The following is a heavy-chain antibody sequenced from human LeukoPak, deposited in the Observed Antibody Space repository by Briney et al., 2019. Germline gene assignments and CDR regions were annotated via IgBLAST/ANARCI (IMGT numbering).Heavy chain of an antibody. CDR1: GYTFTGYY. Sequence: ASVKVSCKASGYTFTGYYMHWVRQAPGQGLEWMGRINPNSGGTNYAQKFQGRVTMTRDTSISTAYMGLSKLRSDDTAVYYCARDRSGVVSNFDYWGQGTLVTVSS. CDR3: ARDRSGVVSNFDY. V-gene: IGHV1-2*06. CDR2: INPNSGGT. D-gene: IGHD3-16*02. J-gene: IGHJ4*02.